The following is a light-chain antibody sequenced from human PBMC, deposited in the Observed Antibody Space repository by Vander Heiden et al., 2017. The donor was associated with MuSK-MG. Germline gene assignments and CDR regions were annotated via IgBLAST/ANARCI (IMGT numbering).Light chain of an antibody. Sequence: QSALTQPRSVSGSPGQSVTISFAGTGSDVGGYNYVSWYQKHPGKAPKLMIYDVSGRPSGVPDRVSGTKSANTASVTTSGLQAEEAADYYCRSYAGTYNPLVFGGGTKLTVL. J-gene: IGLJ2*01. CDR2: DVS. V-gene: IGLV2-11*01. CDR1: GSDVGGYNY. CDR3: RSYAGTYNPLV.